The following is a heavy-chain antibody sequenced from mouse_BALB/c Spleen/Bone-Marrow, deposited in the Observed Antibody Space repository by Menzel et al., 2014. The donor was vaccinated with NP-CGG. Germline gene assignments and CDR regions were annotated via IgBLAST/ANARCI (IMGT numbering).Heavy chain of an antibody. CDR2: INPSTGYT. CDR1: GYTFTSYW. J-gene: IGHJ2*01. V-gene: IGHV1-7*01. D-gene: IGHD2-4*01. CDR3: ERSGDYGQSDY. Sequence: QVQLQQSGAELAKPGASVKMSCKASGYTFTSYWMHWVKQRPGQGLEWIGYINPSTGYTEYNQKFKDEATLTADKSSSTAYMQLSSLTSEDSAVYYCERSGDYGQSDYWGQGTTLTVSS.